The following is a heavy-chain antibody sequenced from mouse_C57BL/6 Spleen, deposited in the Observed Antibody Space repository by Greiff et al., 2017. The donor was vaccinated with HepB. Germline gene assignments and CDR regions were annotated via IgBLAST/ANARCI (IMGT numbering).Heavy chain of an antibody. Sequence: QVQLKESGPELVKPGASVKISCKASGYAFSSSWMNWVKQRPGKGLEWIGRIYPGDGDTNYNGKFKGKATLTADKSSSTAYMQLSSLTSEDSAVYFCARDDYDGEYYFDYWGQGTTLTVSS. D-gene: IGHD2-4*01. J-gene: IGHJ2*01. V-gene: IGHV1-82*01. CDR3: ARDDYDGEYYFDY. CDR2: IYPGDGDT. CDR1: GYAFSSSW.